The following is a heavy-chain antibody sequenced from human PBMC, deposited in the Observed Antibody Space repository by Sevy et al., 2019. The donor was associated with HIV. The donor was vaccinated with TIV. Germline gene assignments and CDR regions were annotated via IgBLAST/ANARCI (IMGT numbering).Heavy chain of an antibody. J-gene: IGHJ3*02. CDR3: ARDGRGISAFDI. Sequence: GGSLRLSCTASEFTFSSHAVSWVRQAPGKGLQWVSAISGNGENTHYADSVRGRFTISRDNFKNTLYLQMNSLRAEDTALYYCARDGRGISAFDIWGQRTMVTVSS. V-gene: IGHV3-23*01. CDR2: ISGNGENT. CDR1: EFTFSSHA. D-gene: IGHD3-3*02.